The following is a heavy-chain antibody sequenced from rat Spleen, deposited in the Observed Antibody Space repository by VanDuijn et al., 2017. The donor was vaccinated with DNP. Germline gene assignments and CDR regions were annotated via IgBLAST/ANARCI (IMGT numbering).Heavy chain of an antibody. V-gene: IGHV5-22*01. Sequence: EVLLVESGGDLVQSGRSLKLSCAASGFSSSDYYMAWVRRAPTKGLEWVAYIRYDGGSTYYGDSVKGRFTISRDNAKSILYLQMNSLRSEDMATYYCARWSSSHWYFDFWGPGTMVTVSS. CDR1: GFSSSDYY. J-gene: IGHJ1*01. CDR3: ARWSSSHWYFDF. CDR2: IRYDGGST. D-gene: IGHD1-2*01.